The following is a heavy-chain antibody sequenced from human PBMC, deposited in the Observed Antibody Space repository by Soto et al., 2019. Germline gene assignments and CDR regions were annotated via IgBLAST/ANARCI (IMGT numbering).Heavy chain of an antibody. D-gene: IGHD2-15*01. J-gene: IGHJ4*02. V-gene: IGHV3-21*01. Sequence: EVQLVESGGGLVKPGGSLRLSCAASGFTFSSYSMNWVRQAPGKGLEWVSSISSSSSYIYYADSVKGRFTISRDNAKNSLYLQMNSLRAEDTAVYYCARDHVVAYYFDYWGQGTLVTVSS. CDR2: ISSSSSYI. CDR3: ARDHVVAYYFDY. CDR1: GFTFSSYS.